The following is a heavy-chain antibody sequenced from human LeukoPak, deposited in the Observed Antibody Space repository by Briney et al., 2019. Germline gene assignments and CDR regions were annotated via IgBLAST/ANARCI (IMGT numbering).Heavy chain of an antibody. V-gene: IGHV4-34*01. D-gene: IGHD3-22*01. CDR2: INHSGST. J-gene: IGHJ4*02. Sequence: SETLSLTCAVYGGSFSGYYWSWIRQPPGKGLEWIGEINHSGSTNYNPSLKSRVTISVDTSKNQFSLKLSSVTAADTAVYYCAGMDYYDSSGSDYWGQGTLVTVSS. CDR1: GGSFSGYY. CDR3: AGMDYYDSSGSDY.